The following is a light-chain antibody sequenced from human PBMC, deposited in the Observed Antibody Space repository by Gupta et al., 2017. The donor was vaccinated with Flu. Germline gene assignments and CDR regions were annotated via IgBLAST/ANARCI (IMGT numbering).Light chain of an antibody. CDR3: RHRTRWPWT. CDR2: KAS. CDR1: QSLGFSEGDSY. J-gene: IGKJ1*01. V-gene: IGKV2-30*01. Sequence: DDVLTQSPLALPVTLGQSASISCSSSQSLGFSEGDSYMRWSHQTPGQSPRRLIYKASNRHSQVPHRLSDSGSGTDFTLKISRGEAEDVGVYYCRHRTRWPWTFGQGTKVEIK.